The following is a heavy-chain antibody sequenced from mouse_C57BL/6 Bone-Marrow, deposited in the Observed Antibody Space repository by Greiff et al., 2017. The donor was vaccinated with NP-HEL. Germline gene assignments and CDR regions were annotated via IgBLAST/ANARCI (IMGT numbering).Heavy chain of an antibody. V-gene: IGHV1-64*01. CDR1: GYTFTSYW. CDR2: IHPNSGST. J-gene: IGHJ4*01. D-gene: IGHD2-1*01. CDR3: APGYYGNPDAMDY. Sequence: QVQLQQPGAELVKPGASVKLSCKASGYTFTSYWMHWVKQRPGQGLEWIGMIHPNSGSTNYNEKFKSKATLTVDKSSSTAYMQLSSLTSEDSAVYYCAPGYYGNPDAMDYWGQGTSVTVSS.